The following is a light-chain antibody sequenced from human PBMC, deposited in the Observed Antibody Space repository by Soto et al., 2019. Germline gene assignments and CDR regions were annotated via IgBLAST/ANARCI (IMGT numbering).Light chain of an antibody. CDR2: GAS. J-gene: IGKJ4*01. CDR1: QSVSSSY. CDR3: QQYGSSPIT. Sequence: EIVLTQSPGTLSFSPGARVTLSCRASQSVSSSYLAWYQQKPGQGPRLLIYGASSRATGIPDRFSGSGSGTDFTLTISRLEPEDFAVYYCQQYGSSPITFGGGTKVDIK. V-gene: IGKV3-20*01.